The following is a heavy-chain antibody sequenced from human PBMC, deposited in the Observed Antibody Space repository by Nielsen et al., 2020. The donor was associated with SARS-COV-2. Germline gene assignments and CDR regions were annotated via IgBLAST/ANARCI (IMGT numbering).Heavy chain of an antibody. V-gene: IGHV3-33*01. Sequence: GGSLRLSCAASGLTLRSNGMHRVRQAPGKGLEWVAVKWYDGSNKYYADSVKGRFTISRDNSKNTLYLQMNSLRAEDTAVYYCARDRGDYGDWNWFDPWGQGTLVTASS. J-gene: IGHJ5*02. CDR3: ARDRGDYGDWNWFDP. CDR2: KWYDGSNK. D-gene: IGHD4-17*01. CDR1: GLTLRSNG.